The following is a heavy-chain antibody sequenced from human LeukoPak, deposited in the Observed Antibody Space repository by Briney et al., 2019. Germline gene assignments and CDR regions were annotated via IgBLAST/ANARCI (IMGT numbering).Heavy chain of an antibody. CDR3: AREMVGGFYFDY. D-gene: IGHD3-10*01. V-gene: IGHV1-46*01. J-gene: IGHJ4*02. CDR2: IHPRRSST. Sequence: ASVNVSCKASGYTFTSYYMHGVRQAAGQGREGVGIIHPRRSSTRDAQKLQGRLTMTRDTSTTTVYMELSSLRSEDTAVYYCAREMVGGFYFDYWGQGTMVTVSS. CDR1: GYTFTSYY.